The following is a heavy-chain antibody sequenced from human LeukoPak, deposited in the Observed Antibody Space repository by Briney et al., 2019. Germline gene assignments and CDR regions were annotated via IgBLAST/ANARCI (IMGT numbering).Heavy chain of an antibody. CDR1: GYTFTSYG. Sequence: ASVKVSCKASGYTFTSYGISWVRQAPGQGLEWMGWISAYNGNTNYAQKLQGRVTMTTDTSTSTAYMELRSLRSEDTAVYYCARAHDSSGYSVLLDYWGQGTLVTVSS. CDR3: ARAHDSSGYSVLLDY. J-gene: IGHJ4*02. V-gene: IGHV1-18*01. D-gene: IGHD3-22*01. CDR2: ISAYNGNT.